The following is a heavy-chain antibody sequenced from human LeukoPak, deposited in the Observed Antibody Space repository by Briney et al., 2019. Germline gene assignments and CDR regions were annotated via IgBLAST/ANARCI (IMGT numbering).Heavy chain of an antibody. Sequence: PGGSLRLSCGASGFIFSSYWMSWVRQAPGKGLKWVAIIKQVGGEKYYVDSVEGRFTISRDNTKNSLYLQMNSLRAEDTAVYYCVRGSGWLQEFWGQGTQVTVSS. CDR1: GFIFSSYW. J-gene: IGHJ4*02. CDR2: IKQVGGEK. D-gene: IGHD5-24*01. V-gene: IGHV3-7*01. CDR3: VRGSGWLQEF.